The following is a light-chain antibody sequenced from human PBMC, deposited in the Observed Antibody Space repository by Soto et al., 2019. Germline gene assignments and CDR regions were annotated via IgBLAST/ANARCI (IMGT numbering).Light chain of an antibody. V-gene: IGLV2-14*03. CDR3: SSYTTYSTLV. Sequence: QSALTQPASVSASPGQSITISCTGTSSDIGAYNYVTWYQQHPGKAPKLMIYDLSNRPSGVSDRFSGSKSGNTASLTISRLQAEDEADYYCSSYTTYSTLVFGGGTKLTVL. CDR2: DLS. CDR1: SSDIGAYNY. J-gene: IGLJ2*01.